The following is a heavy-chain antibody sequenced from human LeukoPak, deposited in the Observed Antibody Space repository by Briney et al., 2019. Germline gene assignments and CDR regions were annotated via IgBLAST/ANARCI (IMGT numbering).Heavy chain of an antibody. J-gene: IGHJ5*02. CDR1: GDTLNELS. CDR2: IDSEDGET. D-gene: IGHD3-22*01. CDR3: ARAPPPNSSGYYFLGYFGWFDP. Sequence: GASVKVSCKVSGDTLNELSMHWLRQAPGKGLEWMGGIDSEDGETIFAQKFQGRVTMTEDTSTDTAYMELSSLRSEDTAVYYCARAPPPNSSGYYFLGYFGWFDPWGQGTLVTVSS. V-gene: IGHV1-24*01.